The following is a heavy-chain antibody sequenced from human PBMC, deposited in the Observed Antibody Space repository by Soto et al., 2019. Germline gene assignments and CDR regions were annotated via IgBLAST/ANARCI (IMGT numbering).Heavy chain of an antibody. Sequence: PSETLSLTCTVSGGSLTDYYWNWIRQSPGKGLEWIGYVYYSGSTNYNPSLKGRVTISVDTSKNQFSLKLNSVTAADTAVYFCARGNDWKSSTFDIWGQGTMVTVSS. CDR3: ARGNDWKSSTFDI. D-gene: IGHD2-21*01. CDR1: GGSLTDYY. V-gene: IGHV4-59*01. CDR2: VYYSGST. J-gene: IGHJ3*02.